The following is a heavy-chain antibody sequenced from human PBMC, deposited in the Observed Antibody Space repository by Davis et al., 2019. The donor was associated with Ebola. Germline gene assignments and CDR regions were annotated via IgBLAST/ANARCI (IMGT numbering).Heavy chain of an antibody. V-gene: IGHV3-30*04. Sequence: GGSLRLSCAASGFTFSRSAMHWVRQAPGKGLEWVAVISFDGSNKYHADSVKGRFTISRDNSKNTLYLQMNSLRAEDTAVYYCARGPSTGNSFSHWGQGTLVTVSS. CDR1: GFTFSRSA. CDR3: ARGPSTGNSFSH. CDR2: ISFDGSNK. D-gene: IGHD4-23*01. J-gene: IGHJ4*02.